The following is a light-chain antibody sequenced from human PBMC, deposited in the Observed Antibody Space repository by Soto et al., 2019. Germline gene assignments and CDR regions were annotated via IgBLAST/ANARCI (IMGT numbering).Light chain of an antibody. Sequence: DIQMTQSPSSLSASVGDRVTITCRASQSISSYLNWYQQKPGKAPKLLIYAASSLQSGVPSRFSGSGSGTDFTLTISSLQPEDFATYYCHQCYSTHPTFGQGTKVEIK. CDR1: QSISSY. J-gene: IGKJ1*01. V-gene: IGKV1-39*01. CDR3: HQCYSTHPT. CDR2: AAS.